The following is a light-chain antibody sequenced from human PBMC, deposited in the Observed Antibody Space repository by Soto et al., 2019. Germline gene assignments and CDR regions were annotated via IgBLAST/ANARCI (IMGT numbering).Light chain of an antibody. CDR2: AAS. CDR1: QSIRSY. Sequence: DIQMTQSPSSLSASVGDRVTITCRASQSIRSYLNWYQQKPGKAPNLLIYAASSLQSGVPSRFSGSGSGTDFTLTISSLQPEDFATYYCQQSYSTQFTFGQGTNLDIK. CDR3: QQSYSTQFT. J-gene: IGKJ2*01. V-gene: IGKV1-39*01.